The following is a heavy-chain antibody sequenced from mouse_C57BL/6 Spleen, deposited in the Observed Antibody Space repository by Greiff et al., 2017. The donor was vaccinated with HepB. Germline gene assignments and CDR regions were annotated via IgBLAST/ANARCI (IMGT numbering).Heavy chain of an antibody. CDR3: ARGMALYYGYDVGAMDY. V-gene: IGHV1-76*01. D-gene: IGHD2-2*01. CDR2: IYPGSGNT. CDR1: GYTFTDYY. J-gene: IGHJ4*01. Sequence: QVQLQQSGAELVRPGASVKLSCKASGYTFTDYYINWVKQRPGQGLEWIARIYPGSGNTYYNEKFKGKATLTAEKSSSTAYMQLSSLTSEDSAVYFCARGMALYYGYDVGAMDYWGQGTSVTVSS.